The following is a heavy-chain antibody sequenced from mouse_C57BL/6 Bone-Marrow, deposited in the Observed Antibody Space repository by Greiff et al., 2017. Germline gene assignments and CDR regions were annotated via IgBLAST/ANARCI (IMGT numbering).Heavy chain of an antibody. CDR2: IYPGDGDT. CDR3: AGLRRVFAY. D-gene: IGHD2-4*01. Sequence: VQLQQSGPELVKPGASVKISCKASGYAFSSSWMNWVKQRPGKGLEWIGRIYPGDGDTNYNGKFKGKATLTADKSSSPAYMQLSSLTSEDSAVYFCAGLRRVFAYWGQGTLVTVSA. J-gene: IGHJ3*01. V-gene: IGHV1-82*01. CDR1: GYAFSSSW.